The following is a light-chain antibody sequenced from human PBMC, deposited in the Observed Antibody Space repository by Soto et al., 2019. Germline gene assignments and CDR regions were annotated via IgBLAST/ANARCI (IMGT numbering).Light chain of an antibody. J-gene: IGLJ1*01. Sequence: QSALTQPPSASGSPGQSVTISCTGTSSDVGGYKYVSWYQQHPGKATKLMIFEVNKRPSGVPDRFSGSKSGNTASLTVSGLQAEEEADYYCSSYAGSNNLGVFGTGTKVTVL. CDR1: SSDVGGYKY. CDR3: SSYAGSNNLGV. V-gene: IGLV2-8*01. CDR2: EVN.